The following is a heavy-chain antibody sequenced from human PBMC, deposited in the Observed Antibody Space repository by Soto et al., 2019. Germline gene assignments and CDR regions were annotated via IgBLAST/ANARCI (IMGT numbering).Heavy chain of an antibody. J-gene: IGHJ4*02. V-gene: IGHV1-2*02. CDR2: INPNSGDT. Sequence: GPSVKVSCKSSGYAFTGYYIHWVRQAPGQGLEWMGWINPNSGDTNYAQKFQGRVTMTRDTSFSTAYMELSSLRSDDTAVYYCATRYSYVHFWGQGTLVTVSS. D-gene: IGHD5-18*01. CDR3: ATRYSYVHF. CDR1: GYAFTGYY.